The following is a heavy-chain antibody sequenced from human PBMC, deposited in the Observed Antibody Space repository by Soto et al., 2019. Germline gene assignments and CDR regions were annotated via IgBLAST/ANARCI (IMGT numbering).Heavy chain of an antibody. Sequence: QVQLQESGPGLVKPSETLSLTCTVSGDSTTTYFWSWIRQPPGKGLEWIGYIYDNGRTNYNPSLKMRVTMSIDTSKNQFSLKVSSVTAADMAVYFCARVGRGGYFDYWGQGTLVSVSS. CDR3: ARVGRGGYFDY. CDR2: IYDNGRT. V-gene: IGHV4-59*01. J-gene: IGHJ4*02. D-gene: IGHD2-15*01. CDR1: GDSTTTYF.